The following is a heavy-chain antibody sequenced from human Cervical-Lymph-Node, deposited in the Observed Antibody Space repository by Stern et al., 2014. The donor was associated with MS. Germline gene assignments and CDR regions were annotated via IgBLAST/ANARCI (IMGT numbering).Heavy chain of an antibody. J-gene: IGHJ4*02. CDR2: ISYDGSNK. V-gene: IGHV3-30*18. CDR3: AKDRNRGYSYGSYYFDY. Sequence: VQLLESGGGVVQPGRSLRLSCAASGFTFSSYGMHWVRQAPGKGLEWVAVISYDGSNKYYADSVKGRFTISRDNSKNTLYLQMNSLRAEDTAVYYCAKDRNRGYSYGSYYFDYWGQGTLVTVSS. D-gene: IGHD5-18*01. CDR1: GFTFSSYG.